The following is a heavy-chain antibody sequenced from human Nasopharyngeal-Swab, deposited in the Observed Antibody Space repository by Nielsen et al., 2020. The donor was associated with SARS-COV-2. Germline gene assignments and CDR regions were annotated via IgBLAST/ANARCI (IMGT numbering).Heavy chain of an antibody. V-gene: IGHV3-30*18. CDR3: AKDTGYSSSSYGMDV. CDR2: ISYDGSNK. D-gene: IGHD6-6*01. J-gene: IGHJ6*02. CDR1: GFTFSSYA. Sequence: GESLKISCAASGFTFSSYAMSWVRQAPGKGLEWVAVISYDGSNKYYADSVKGRFTISRDNSKNTLYLQMNSLRAEDTAVYYCAKDTGYSSSSYGMDVWGQGTTVTVSS.